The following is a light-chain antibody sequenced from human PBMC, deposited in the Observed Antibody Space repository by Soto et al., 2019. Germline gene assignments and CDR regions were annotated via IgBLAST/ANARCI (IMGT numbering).Light chain of an antibody. V-gene: IGKV4-1*01. J-gene: IGKJ2*01. Sequence: DIVMTQSPDSLAVSLGERATINCKSSQSVLYSSNNKNYLAWYQQKPGQHPKLLIYWASTRESGVPDRFSGSESGTEFTLTISSLQAEDVAVYYCQQYYSLPRTFGQGTKLEIK. CDR1: QSVLYSSNNKNY. CDR2: WAS. CDR3: QQYYSLPRT.